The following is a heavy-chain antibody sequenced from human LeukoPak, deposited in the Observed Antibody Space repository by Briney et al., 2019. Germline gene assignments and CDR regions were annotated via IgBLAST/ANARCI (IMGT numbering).Heavy chain of an antibody. J-gene: IGHJ4*02. CDR1: GFTFSSYS. V-gene: IGHV3-30*02. Sequence: PGGSLRLSCAASGFTFSSYSMNWVRQAPGKGLEWVAFIRYDGSKKYYADSVKGRFTISRDNSKNTLYLQMNSLRVEDTAVYYCANLASPRGDCNGYWGQGTLVTVSS. CDR3: ANLASPRGDCNGY. CDR2: IRYDGSKK. D-gene: IGHD2-8*01.